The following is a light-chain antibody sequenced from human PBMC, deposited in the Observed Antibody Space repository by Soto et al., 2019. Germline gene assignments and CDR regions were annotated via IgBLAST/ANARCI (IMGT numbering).Light chain of an antibody. Sequence: TLSEAPLSGTPGGRENVSCWASQSVNTNVAWYQQEPGQTPRLLIYDTSTRATGIPARFSGSVTGAEFALTIFSLQPEDFAIYSCPPSNHRPLTFAEGAKVDI. V-gene: IGKV3-15*01. J-gene: IGKJ4*02. CDR2: DTS. CDR3: PPSNHRPLT. CDR1: QSVNTN.